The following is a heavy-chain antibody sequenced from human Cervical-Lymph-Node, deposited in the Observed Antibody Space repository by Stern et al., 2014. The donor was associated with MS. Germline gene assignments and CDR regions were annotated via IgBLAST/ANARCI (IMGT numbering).Heavy chain of an antibody. D-gene: IGHD5-12*01. CDR2: IFPRDSNT. Sequence: VQLVQSGAEVKKPGESLKISCEASGYLFDDYWIGWVRQMSGRGLELVAIIFPRDSNTRYSPSVQGQVTISADKSISTAYLQWGSLKAADPAIYSCARSPATPSGYDRFDYWGQGALVTVSS. V-gene: IGHV5-51*03. CDR1: GYLFDDYW. J-gene: IGHJ4*02. CDR3: ARSPATPSGYDRFDY.